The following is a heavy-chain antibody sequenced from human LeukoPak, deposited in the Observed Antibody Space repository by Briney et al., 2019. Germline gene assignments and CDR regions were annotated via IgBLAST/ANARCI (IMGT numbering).Heavy chain of an antibody. CDR3: AREGAVAGTGLYYYGMDV. D-gene: IGHD6-19*01. CDR2: ISYDGSNK. V-gene: IGHV3-30*12. Sequence: PGGSLRLSCAASGFTFSSYGMHWVRQAPGKGLEWVAVISYDGSNKYYADSVKGRFTISRDNSKNTLYLQMNSLRAEDTAVYYCAREGAVAGTGLYYYGMDVWGQGTTVTVSS. CDR1: GFTFSSYG. J-gene: IGHJ6*02.